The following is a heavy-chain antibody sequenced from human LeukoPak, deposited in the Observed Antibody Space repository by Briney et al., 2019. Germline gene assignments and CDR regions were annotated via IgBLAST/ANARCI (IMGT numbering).Heavy chain of an antibody. V-gene: IGHV3-48*04. CDR1: GFTFSSYS. J-gene: IGHJ4*02. CDR2: ISSSSSTI. Sequence: GGSLRLSCAASGFTFSSYSMNWVRQAPGKGREWVSYISSSSSTIYYADSVKGRFTISRDNAKNSLYLQMNSLRAEDTAVYYCAKDRRGSCNAGSCYCCDYWGRGALVTVSS. CDR3: AKDRRGSCNAGSCYCCDY. D-gene: IGHD2-15*01.